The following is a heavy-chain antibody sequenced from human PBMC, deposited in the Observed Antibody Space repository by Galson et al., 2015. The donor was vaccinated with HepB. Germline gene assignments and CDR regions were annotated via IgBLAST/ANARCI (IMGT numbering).Heavy chain of an antibody. D-gene: IGHD2-2*02. J-gene: IGHJ6*02. CDR2: ISGDNGNT. Sequence: SVKVSCKASGFSISNYGMLWVRQAPGQGLEWMGWISGDNGNTDYAQKVQGRVIMTTDTSTNTVYMQLTSLRSDDTAVYYCARQSPTEDTEVVPTTIVRSDYYGMDVWGQGTTVTVSS. V-gene: IGHV1-18*04. CDR3: ARQSPTEDTEVVPTTIVRSDYYGMDV. CDR1: GFSISNYG.